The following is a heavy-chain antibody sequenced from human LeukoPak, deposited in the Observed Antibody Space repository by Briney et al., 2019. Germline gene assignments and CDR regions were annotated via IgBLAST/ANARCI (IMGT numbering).Heavy chain of an antibody. CDR3: ARDRLTWIQLWTTADY. V-gene: IGHV3-30-3*01. CDR1: GFTFSSYA. Sequence: GSLRLSCAASGFTFSSYAMHWVRQAPGKGLEWVAVISYDGSNKYYADSVKGRFTISRDNSKNTLYLQMNSLRAEDTAVYYCARDRLTWIQLWTTADYWGQGTLVTVSS. J-gene: IGHJ4*02. CDR2: ISYDGSNK. D-gene: IGHD5-18*01.